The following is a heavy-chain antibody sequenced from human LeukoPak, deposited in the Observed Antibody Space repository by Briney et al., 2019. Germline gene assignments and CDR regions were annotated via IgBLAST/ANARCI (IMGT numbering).Heavy chain of an antibody. J-gene: IGHJ6*02. V-gene: IGHV1-18*01. CDR2: ISAYNGNT. D-gene: IGHD4-17*01. CDR1: GYTFTSYG. CDR3: ARMMTTVTTGSVGYYYYCLDV. Sequence: ASVTVSCKASGYTFTSYGISWVRQTPGQGLEWMGWISAYNGNTNYAQKLQGRVTMTTDTSTSTAYMELRSLRSDDTAVYYCARMMTTVTTGSVGYYYYCLDVWGQGTTVTVSS.